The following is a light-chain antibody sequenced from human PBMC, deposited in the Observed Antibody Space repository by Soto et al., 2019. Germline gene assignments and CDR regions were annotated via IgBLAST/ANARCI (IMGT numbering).Light chain of an antibody. Sequence: QSALTQPASVSGSPGQSITISCTGTSSDVGGYDYVSWYQQHPGKAPKLMIYDVSNRPSGVSNRFSGSKSGNTASLMISGLQAEDEADYYCSSYSSSSTPLFGGGTQLTVL. J-gene: IGLJ2*01. CDR2: DVS. CDR1: SSDVGGYDY. CDR3: SSYSSSSTPL. V-gene: IGLV2-14*03.